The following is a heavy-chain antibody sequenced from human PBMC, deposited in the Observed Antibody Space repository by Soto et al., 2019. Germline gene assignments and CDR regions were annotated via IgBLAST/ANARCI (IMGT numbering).Heavy chain of an antibody. V-gene: IGHV5-51*01. Sequence: RVPALQISCKRPVESFTRYWICSVRQMHGKGLEWMGTIYPGDSDTRYSPSFQGQVTISADKSISTAYLQWSSLTASDTAMYFCARPCRPGDYLYFDYWGQGALVTVSS. CDR1: VESFTRYW. J-gene: IGHJ4*02. CDR2: IYPGDSDT. CDR3: ARPCRPGDYLYFDY. D-gene: IGHD4-17*01.